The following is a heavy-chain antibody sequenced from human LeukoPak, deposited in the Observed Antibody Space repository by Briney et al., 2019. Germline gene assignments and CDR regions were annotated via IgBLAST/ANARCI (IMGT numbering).Heavy chain of an antibody. D-gene: IGHD2-2*02. CDR2: IYPADSDT. CDR3: ARLTGHCSGTSCYIVATDAHWFDP. CDR1: GYSFSTYW. V-gene: IGHV5-51*01. J-gene: IGHJ5*02. Sequence: GESLKISCKGFGYSFSTYWIGWVRQMPGKGLEWMGIIYPADSDTRYNPSFQGQVIISADTSINTAYLRWSSLKASDTAMYYCARLTGHCSGTSCYIVATDAHWFDPWGQGTLVTVSS.